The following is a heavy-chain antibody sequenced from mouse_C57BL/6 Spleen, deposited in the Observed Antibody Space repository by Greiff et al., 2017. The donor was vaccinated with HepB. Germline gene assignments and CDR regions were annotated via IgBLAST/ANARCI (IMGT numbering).Heavy chain of an antibody. D-gene: IGHD4-1*01. CDR2: IDPENGDT. CDR1: GFNIKDDY. Sequence: VQLKESGAELVRPGASVKLSCTASGFNIKDDYMHWVKQRPEQGLEWIGWIDPENGDTEYASKFQGKATITADTSSNTAYLQLSSLTSEDTAVYYCTNWENAMDYWGQGTSVTVSS. CDR3: TNWENAMDY. V-gene: IGHV14-4*01. J-gene: IGHJ4*01.